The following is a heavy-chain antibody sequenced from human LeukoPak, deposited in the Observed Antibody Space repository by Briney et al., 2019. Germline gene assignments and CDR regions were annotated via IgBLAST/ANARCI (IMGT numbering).Heavy chain of an antibody. CDR2: INAGNGNT. J-gene: IGHJ5*02. Sequence: ASVKVSCKASGYTFTSYAMHWVRQAPGQRLEWMGWINAGNGNTKYSQKFQGRVTITRDTSASTAYMELSSLRSEDTAVYYCARGGGKRTSHILNWFDPWGQGTLVTVSS. CDR3: ARGGGKRTSHILNWFDP. V-gene: IGHV1-3*01. CDR1: GYTFTSYA. D-gene: IGHD2-2*01.